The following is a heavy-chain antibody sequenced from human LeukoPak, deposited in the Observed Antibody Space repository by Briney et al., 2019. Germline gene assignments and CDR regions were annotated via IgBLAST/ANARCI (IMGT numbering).Heavy chain of an antibody. CDR2: ISYDGSNK. CDR3: AKDVSIAAAGSDY. D-gene: IGHD6-13*01. V-gene: IGHV3-30*18. Sequence: GRSLRLSCAASGFTFSSYGMHWVRQAPGKGLEWVAVISYDGSNKYYADSVKGRFTISRDNSKNTLYLQMNSLRAEDTAVYYCAKDVSIAAAGSDYWGQGTLVTASS. J-gene: IGHJ4*02. CDR1: GFTFSSYG.